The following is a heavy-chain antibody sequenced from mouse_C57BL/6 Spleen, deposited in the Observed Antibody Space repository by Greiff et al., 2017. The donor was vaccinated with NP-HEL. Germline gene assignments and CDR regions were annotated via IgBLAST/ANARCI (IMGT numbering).Heavy chain of an antibody. D-gene: IGHD1-1*01. CDR1: GYTFTSYW. Sequence: VQLQQPGAELVKPGASVKLSCKASGYTFTSYWMQWVKQRPGQGLEWIGEIDPSDSYTNYNQKFKGKATLTVDTSSSTAYMQLSSLTSEDSAVYYCARFGTTVVGYFDYWGQGTTLTVSS. CDR3: ARFGTTVVGYFDY. J-gene: IGHJ2*01. V-gene: IGHV1-50*01. CDR2: IDPSDSYT.